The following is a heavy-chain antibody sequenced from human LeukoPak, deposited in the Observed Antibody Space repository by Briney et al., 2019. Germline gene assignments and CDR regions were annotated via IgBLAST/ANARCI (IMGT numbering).Heavy chain of an antibody. CDR2: ISGSGGST. Sequence: GGSLRLSCAASGFTFSSYAMSWVRQAPGKGLEWVSAISGSGGSTYYADSVKGRFTISRDNSENTLYLQMNSLKIEDTAVYYCARDGGAWIQLWLSFDFWGQGTLVTVSS. V-gene: IGHV3-23*01. J-gene: IGHJ4*02. D-gene: IGHD5-18*01. CDR1: GFTFSSYA. CDR3: ARDGGAWIQLWLSFDF.